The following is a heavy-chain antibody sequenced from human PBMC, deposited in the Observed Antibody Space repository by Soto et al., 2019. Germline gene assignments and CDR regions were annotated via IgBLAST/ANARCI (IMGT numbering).Heavy chain of an antibody. V-gene: IGHV1-2*02. J-gene: IGHJ3*02. CDR2: INPNSGDP. D-gene: IGHD6-13*01. CDR1: GYTLSDYY. CDR3: KREGGGIAAAGAGNDAFDI. Sequence: GASVKVSCKASGYTLSDYYIQWVRQAPGQGLEWMGWINPNSGDPNYAQKFQGSVTMSRXTXXNXXXMXLXXLRSEDTAVYYCKREGGGIAAAGAGNDAFDIWG.